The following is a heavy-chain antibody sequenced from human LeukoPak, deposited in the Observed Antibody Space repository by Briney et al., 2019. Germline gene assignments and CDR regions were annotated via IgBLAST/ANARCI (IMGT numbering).Heavy chain of an antibody. V-gene: IGHV3-53*01. CDR3: GSSTVHYYNYGMDV. CDR1: GFTVSSNY. Sequence: GGSLRLSCAASGFTVSSNYMSWVRQAPGKGLEYVSVLYHDGGTYYADPVKGRFSISRDKSKNTLYLQMNSLRAEDTAVYYCGSSTVHYYNYGMDVWGQGATVTVSS. D-gene: IGHD2-21*02. CDR2: LYHDGGT. J-gene: IGHJ6*02.